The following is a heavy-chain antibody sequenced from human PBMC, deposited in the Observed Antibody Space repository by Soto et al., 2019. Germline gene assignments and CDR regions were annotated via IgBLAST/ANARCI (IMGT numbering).Heavy chain of an antibody. J-gene: IGHJ3*02. CDR3: ARGYFYYDSSGLGAFDI. Sequence: ASVKVSCKASGYTFTSQYMHWVRQARGQGLEWMGIINPSGGSTNYAQKFQGRVTMTRDTSTSTLYMEMSSLRSGDTAVYYCARGYFYYDSSGLGAFDIWGQGTMVTVSS. CDR1: GYTFTSQY. D-gene: IGHD3-22*01. V-gene: IGHV1-46*01. CDR2: INPSGGST.